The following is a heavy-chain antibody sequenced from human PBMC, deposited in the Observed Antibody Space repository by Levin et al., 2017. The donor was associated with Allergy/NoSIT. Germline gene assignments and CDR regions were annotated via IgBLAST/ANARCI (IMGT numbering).Heavy chain of an antibody. Sequence: PSETLSLTCTVSGGSISSGGYYWSWIRQHPGKGLEWIGYIYYSGSTYYNPSLKSRVTISVDTSKNQFSLKLSSVTAADTAVYYCARVSYAFWSGPYYFDYWGQGTLVTVSS. CDR1: GGSISSGGYY. V-gene: IGHV4-31*03. D-gene: IGHD3-3*01. CDR3: ARVSYAFWSGPYYFDY. CDR2: IYYSGST. J-gene: IGHJ4*02.